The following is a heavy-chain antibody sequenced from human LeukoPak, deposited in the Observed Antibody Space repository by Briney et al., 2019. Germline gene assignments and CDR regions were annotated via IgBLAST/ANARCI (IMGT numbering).Heavy chain of an antibody. CDR2: IKQDGSEK. J-gene: IGHJ4*02. Sequence: GGSLRLSCAVSGFTFSSYWMSWVRQAPGKGLEWVANIKQDGSEKYYVDSVKGRFTISRDNAKNSLYLQMNSLRAEDTAVYYCARMGPGRRYDILTGYYTGAYYFDYWGQGTLVTVSS. CDR3: ARMGPGRRYDILTGYYTGAYYFDY. CDR1: GFTFSSYW. V-gene: IGHV3-7*01. D-gene: IGHD3-9*01.